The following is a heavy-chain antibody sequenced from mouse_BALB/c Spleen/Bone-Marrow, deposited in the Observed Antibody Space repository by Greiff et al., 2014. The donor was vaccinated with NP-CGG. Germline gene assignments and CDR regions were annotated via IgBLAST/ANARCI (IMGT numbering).Heavy chain of an antibody. V-gene: IGHV14-3*02. CDR2: IDPAIINT. D-gene: IGHD1-1*01. Sequence: EVKLLESGAELVKPGASVKLSYTASGFNIKDTYMFWVKQRPDQGLEWIGRIDPAIINTKYDPKFQGKATIAADTSSNTAYLQLSSLTSEDTAVYYCARYRYYGSSYAMDYWGQGTSVTVSS. CDR1: GFNIKDTY. CDR3: ARYRYYGSSYAMDY. J-gene: IGHJ4*01.